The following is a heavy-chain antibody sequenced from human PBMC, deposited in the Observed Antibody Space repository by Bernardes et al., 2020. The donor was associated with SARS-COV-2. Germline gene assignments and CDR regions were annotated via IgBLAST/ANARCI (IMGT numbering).Heavy chain of an antibody. CDR1: GGSISSGDYY. CDR3: TKDPQYSNDIDH. V-gene: IGHV4-30-4*01. Sequence: SETLSLTCTVSGGSISSGDYYWTWIRQPPGKGLEWIGYIYYSGSTYYNSSLKSRVTISVDTSKNQFSLKLSSVTAADTAVYYCTKDPQYSNDIDHWGQGTLVTVSS. J-gene: IGHJ4*02. CDR2: IYYSGST. D-gene: IGHD6-6*01.